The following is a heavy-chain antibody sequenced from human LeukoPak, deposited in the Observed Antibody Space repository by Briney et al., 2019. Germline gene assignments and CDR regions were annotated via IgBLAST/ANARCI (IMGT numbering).Heavy chain of an antibody. CDR2: INPSGGST. CDR3: ATSLEGYCSSTSCYRFQH. V-gene: IGHV1-46*01. CDR1: GYTFTSYY. J-gene: IGHJ1*01. Sequence: ASVKVSCKASGYTFTSYYMHWVRQAPGQGLEWMGIINPSGGSTSYAQKFHGRVTMTRDTSTSTVYMELSSLRSEDTAVYYCATSLEGYCSSTSCYRFQHWGQGTLVTVSS. D-gene: IGHD2-2*01.